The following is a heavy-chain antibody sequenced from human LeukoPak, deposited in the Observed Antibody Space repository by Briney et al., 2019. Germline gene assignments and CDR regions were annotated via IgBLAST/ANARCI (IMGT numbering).Heavy chain of an antibody. CDR1: GGSFSGYY. CDR2: INHSGST. J-gene: IGHJ4*02. D-gene: IGHD2-15*01. CDR3: ARHECGGSCYPEDY. V-gene: IGHV4-34*01. Sequence: SETLSLTCAVYGGSFSGYYWSWIRQPPGKGLEWIGEINHSGSTNYNPSLKSRVTISVDTSKNQFSLKLSSVTAADTAVYYCARHECGGSCYPEDYWGQGTLVTVSS.